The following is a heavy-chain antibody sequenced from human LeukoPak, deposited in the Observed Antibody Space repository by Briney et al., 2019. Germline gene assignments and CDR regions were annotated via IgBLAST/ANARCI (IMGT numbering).Heavy chain of an antibody. D-gene: IGHD3-22*01. CDR2: IRYDGSNT. J-gene: IGHJ4*02. CDR3: AKDRPYYDSSGYTDPALDY. CDR1: GFTFSSYG. Sequence: GGSLRLSCAASGFTFSSYGMHWVRQAPGKGLEWVAFIRYDGSNTYYADSVKGRFTISRDNSKNTLYLQMNSLRTEDTAVYYCAKDRPYYDSSGYTDPALDYWGQGTLVTVSS. V-gene: IGHV3-30*02.